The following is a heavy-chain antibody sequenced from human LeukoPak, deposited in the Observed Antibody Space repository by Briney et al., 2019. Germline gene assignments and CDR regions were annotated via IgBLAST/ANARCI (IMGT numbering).Heavy chain of an antibody. D-gene: IGHD3-10*01. V-gene: IGHV3-30*03. Sequence: GGSLRLSCAASGFTFSSYGMHWVRQAPGKGLEWVAVISYDGSNKYYADSVKGRFTISRDNSKNTLYLQMNSLRAEDTAVYYCARVDPDMVRLPPGYFDYWGQGTLVTVSS. CDR2: ISYDGSNK. CDR1: GFTFSSYG. J-gene: IGHJ4*02. CDR3: ARVDPDMVRLPPGYFDY.